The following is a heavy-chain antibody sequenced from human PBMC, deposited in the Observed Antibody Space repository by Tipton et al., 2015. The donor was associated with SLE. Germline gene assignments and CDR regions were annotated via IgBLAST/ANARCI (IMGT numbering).Heavy chain of an antibody. CDR1: GDSITQSGNW. J-gene: IGHJ4*02. V-gene: IGHV4-39*01. Sequence: TLSLTCIVSGDSITQSGNWWGWIRQAPEKGLEWIGSFPYGGTAYYNPSLKSRLILALDTSKNPFSLKMRTMTAADTAVYYCARQRLVQGGDYFDDWGQGSLVTVSA. CDR2: FPYGGTA. D-gene: IGHD1-1*01. CDR3: ARQRLVQGGDYFDD.